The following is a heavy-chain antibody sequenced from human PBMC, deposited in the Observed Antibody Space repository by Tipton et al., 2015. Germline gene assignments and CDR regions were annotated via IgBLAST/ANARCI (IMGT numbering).Heavy chain of an antibody. Sequence: LRLSCTVSGGSISSSSYYWGWIRQPPGKGLEWIGSIYYSGSTNYNPSLKSRVTISVDSSRTQLSLKLSSVTAADTAVYYCVRDLGPIHPWGQGILVTVSS. V-gene: IGHV4-39*07. J-gene: IGHJ5*02. CDR1: GGSISSSSYY. CDR2: IYYSGST. D-gene: IGHD3-16*01. CDR3: VRDLGPIHP.